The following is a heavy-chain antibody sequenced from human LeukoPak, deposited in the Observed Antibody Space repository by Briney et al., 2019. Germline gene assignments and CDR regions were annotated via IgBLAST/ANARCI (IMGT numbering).Heavy chain of an antibody. Sequence: GESLKISCKGSGYSFTSYWIGWVRQMPGKGLEWMGIIYPGDSDTRYSPSFQGQVTISVDKSISTAYLQWSSLKASDTAMYYCASSQRGYCSSTSCFLGSFDIWGQGTMVTASS. D-gene: IGHD2-2*01. CDR2: IYPGDSDT. J-gene: IGHJ3*02. CDR1: GYSFTSYW. V-gene: IGHV5-51*01. CDR3: ASSQRGYCSSTSCFLGSFDI.